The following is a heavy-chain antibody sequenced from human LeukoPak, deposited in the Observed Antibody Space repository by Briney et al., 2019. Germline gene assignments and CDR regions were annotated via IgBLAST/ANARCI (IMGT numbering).Heavy chain of an antibody. CDR1: GFTFSDYW. D-gene: IGHD7-27*01. V-gene: IGHV3-7*01. CDR3: AKTSLGWLDP. CDR2: IDQDGRDK. J-gene: IGHJ5*02. Sequence: GGSLRLSCAASGFTFSDYWMSWVRQAPGKGLEWVATIDQDGRDKFSVDSVKGRFTISRDNARNSMYLQMKGLRVEDTAVYYCAKTSLGWLDPWGQGALVTVSS.